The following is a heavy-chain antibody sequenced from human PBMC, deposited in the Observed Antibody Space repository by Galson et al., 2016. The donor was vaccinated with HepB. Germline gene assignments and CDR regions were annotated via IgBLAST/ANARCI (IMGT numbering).Heavy chain of an antibody. Sequence: VKVSCKASGYTFISYVIQWVRQAPGHRLEWMGWINAGNGNTKYSQKFQGRVIIDRDTSASTAYMELSSLRPEDTAIYYCARSQTGFCSRTKCYGFNYLDRWGQGTPVTVSS. CDR3: ARSQTGFCSRTKCYGFNYLDR. V-gene: IGHV1-3*01. CDR1: GYTFISYV. D-gene: IGHD2-2*03. CDR2: INAGNGNT. J-gene: IGHJ4*02.